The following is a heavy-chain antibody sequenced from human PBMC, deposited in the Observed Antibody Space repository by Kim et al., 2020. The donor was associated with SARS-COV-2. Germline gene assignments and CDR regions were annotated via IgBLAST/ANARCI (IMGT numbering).Heavy chain of an antibody. Sequence: LSLTCAASGFIVSSNYMSWVRQAPGKGLEWVSVIYSGGSTYYADSVKGRFTISRHNSKNTLYLQMNSLRAEDTAVYYCARDAVSYGMDVWGQGTTVTVSS. V-gene: IGHV3-53*04. D-gene: IGHD4-17*01. CDR3: ARDAVSYGMDV. J-gene: IGHJ6*02. CDR1: GFIVSSNY. CDR2: IYSGGST.